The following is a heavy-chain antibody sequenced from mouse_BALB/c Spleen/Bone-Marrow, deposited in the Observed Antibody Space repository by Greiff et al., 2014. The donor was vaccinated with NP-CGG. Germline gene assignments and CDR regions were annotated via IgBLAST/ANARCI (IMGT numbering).Heavy chain of an antibody. Sequence: LQQSGSELVRPGASVKLSCKASGYTFTSYWMHWVKQRPGLGLEWIGNIYPGSGSTNYDEKFKNKATLTVDTSSSAAYMQLRSLTSEDSAVYYCTRGDYPYFPMDYWGQGTSVTVSS. CDR1: GYTFTSYW. J-gene: IGHJ4*01. CDR3: TRGDYPYFPMDY. V-gene: IGHV1S22*01. CDR2: IYPGSGST. D-gene: IGHD2-4*01.